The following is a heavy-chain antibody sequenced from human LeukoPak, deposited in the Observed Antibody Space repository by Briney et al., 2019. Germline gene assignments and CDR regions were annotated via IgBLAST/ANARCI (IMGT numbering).Heavy chain of an antibody. J-gene: IGHJ4*02. V-gene: IGHV1-24*01. D-gene: IGHD5-18*01. CDR1: GYTLTELS. CDR3: ARDRAGENTAMVTFDY. Sequence: ASVKVSCKVSGYTLTELSMHWVRQAPGKGLEWMGGFDPEDGETIYAQKFQGRVTMTEDTSTDTAYMELSSLRSEDTAVYYCARDRAGENTAMVTFDYWGQGTLVTVSS. CDR2: FDPEDGET.